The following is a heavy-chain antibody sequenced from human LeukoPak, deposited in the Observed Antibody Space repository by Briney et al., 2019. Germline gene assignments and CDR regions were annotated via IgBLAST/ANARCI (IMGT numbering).Heavy chain of an antibody. CDR1: GYSFTSYW. V-gene: IGHV5-51*01. Sequence: GESLKISCKGSGYSFTSYWIGWVRQMPGKGLDWMGIIYPGDSDTRYRPPFQGQVTISADKSISTAYLQWSSLKASDTAMYYCALYFDTYYFDYWGQGTLVTVSS. CDR2: IYPGDSDT. D-gene: IGHD2-2*02. J-gene: IGHJ4*02. CDR3: ALYFDTYYFDY.